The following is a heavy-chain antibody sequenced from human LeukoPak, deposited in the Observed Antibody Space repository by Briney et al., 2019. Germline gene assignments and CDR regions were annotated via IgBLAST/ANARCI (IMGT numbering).Heavy chain of an antibody. CDR2: ISSGSNYI. V-gene: IGHV3-21*01. D-gene: IGHD1-14*01. J-gene: IGHJ4*02. CDR3: ARESRIDY. CDR1: GFTFSTYS. Sequence: GGSLRPSCAASGFTFSTYSMNWVRQAPGMGLDWVSSISSGSNYIYYADSVKGRFTISRDNAKNSLYLQMNSLRAEDTAVYYCARESRIDYWGQGTLVTVSS.